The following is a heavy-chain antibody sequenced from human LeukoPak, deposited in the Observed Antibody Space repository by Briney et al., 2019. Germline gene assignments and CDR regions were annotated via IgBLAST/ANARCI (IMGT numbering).Heavy chain of an antibody. V-gene: IGHV3-30*04. CDR1: GFTFSSYA. CDR2: ISYDGSNK. CDR3: ASPYPTFYYYYGMDV. J-gene: IGHJ6*02. Sequence: PGRSLRLSCAASGFTFSSYAMHWVRQAPGKGLEWVAVISYDGSNKYYADSVKGRFTISRDNSKNTLYLQMNSLRAEDTAVYYYASPYPTFYYYYGMDVWGQGTTVTVSS. D-gene: IGHD2-2*02.